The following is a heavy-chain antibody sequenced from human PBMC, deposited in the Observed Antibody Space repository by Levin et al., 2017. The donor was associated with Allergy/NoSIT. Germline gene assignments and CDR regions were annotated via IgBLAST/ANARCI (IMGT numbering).Heavy chain of an antibody. CDR1: GYTFTSYY. CDR3: ARDRYCSSTSCPTSDYYYYYMDV. CDR2: INPSGGST. V-gene: IGHV1-46*01. J-gene: IGHJ6*03. Sequence: VASVKVSCKASGYTFTSYYMHWVRQAPGQGLEWMGIINPSGGSTSYAQKFQGRVTMTRDTSTSTVYMELSSLRSEDTAVYYCARDRYCSSTSCPTSDYYYYYMDVWGKGTTVTVSS. D-gene: IGHD2-2*01.